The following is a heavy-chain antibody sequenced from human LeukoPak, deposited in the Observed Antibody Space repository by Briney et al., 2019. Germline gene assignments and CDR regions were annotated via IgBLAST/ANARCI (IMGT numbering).Heavy chain of an antibody. V-gene: IGHV3-43*02. CDR2: ISGDGGST. J-gene: IGHJ4*02. D-gene: IGHD5-12*01. CDR3: GSGAIVASILYFDY. Sequence: PGGSLRLSCAASGFTFDDYAMHWVRQAPGKGLEWVSLISGDGGSTYYADSVKGRFTISRDNSKNSLYLQMNSLRTEDTALYYCGSGAIVASILYFDYWGQGTLVTVSS. CDR1: GFTFDDYA.